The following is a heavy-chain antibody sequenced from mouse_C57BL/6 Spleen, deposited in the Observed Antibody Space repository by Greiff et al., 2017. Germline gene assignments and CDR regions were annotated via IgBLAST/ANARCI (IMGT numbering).Heavy chain of an antibody. V-gene: IGHV1-22*01. CDR3: ARGGAYYGSSYRDY. Sequence: EVQLVESGPELVKPGASVKMSCKASGYTFTDYNMHWVKQSHGKSLEWIGYINPNNGGTSYNQKFKGKATLTVNKSSSTAYMELRSLTSEDSAVYYCARGGAYYGSSYRDYWGQGTTLTVSS. J-gene: IGHJ2*01. CDR1: GYTFTDYN. D-gene: IGHD1-1*01. CDR2: INPNNGGT.